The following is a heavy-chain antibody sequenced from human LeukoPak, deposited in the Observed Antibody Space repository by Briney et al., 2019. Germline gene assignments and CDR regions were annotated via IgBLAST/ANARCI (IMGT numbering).Heavy chain of an antibody. CDR2: IRYDGSNK. Sequence: GGSLRLSCAASGFTFSSCGMHWVRQAPGKGLEWVAFIRYDGSNKYYADSVKGRFTISRDNSKSTLYLQMNSLRAEDTAVYYCAKDIVTGYYQRGYYYYYYGMDVWGQGTTVTVSS. D-gene: IGHD3-9*01. V-gene: IGHV3-30*02. J-gene: IGHJ6*02. CDR1: GFTFSSCG. CDR3: AKDIVTGYYQRGYYYYYYGMDV.